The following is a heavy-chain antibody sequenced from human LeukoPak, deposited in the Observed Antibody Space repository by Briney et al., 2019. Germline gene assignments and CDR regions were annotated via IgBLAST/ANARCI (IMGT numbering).Heavy chain of an antibody. D-gene: IGHD3-22*01. Sequence: GALRLSCAASGFTFSSYAMGWVRQAPGKGLEWVSTISGSGGSTYYADSVKGRFTISRDNSKNTLYLQMNSLRAEDTAVYHCAKDSAFDSSGYYYRGSNFDYWGQGTLVTVSS. CDR1: GFTFSSYA. CDR2: ISGSGGST. J-gene: IGHJ4*02. V-gene: IGHV3-23*01. CDR3: AKDSAFDSSGYYYRGSNFDY.